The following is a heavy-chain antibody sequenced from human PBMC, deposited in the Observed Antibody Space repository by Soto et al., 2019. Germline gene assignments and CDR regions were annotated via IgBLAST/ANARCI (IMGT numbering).Heavy chain of an antibody. CDR2: IYYSGST. D-gene: IGHD6-19*01. V-gene: IGHV4-59*01. CDR1: GGSISSYY. J-gene: IGHJ4*02. CDR3: ARVGYSSGWYLFDY. Sequence: PSETLSLTCTVSGGSISSYYWSRIRQPPGKGLEWIGYIYYSGSTNYNPSLKSRVTISVDTSKNQFSLKLSSVTAADTAVYYCARVGYSSGWYLFDYWGQGTLVTVSS.